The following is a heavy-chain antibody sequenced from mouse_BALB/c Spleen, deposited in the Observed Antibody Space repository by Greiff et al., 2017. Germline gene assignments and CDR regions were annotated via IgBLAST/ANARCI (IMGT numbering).Heavy chain of an antibody. Sequence: ESGPGLVKPSQSLSLTCTVTGYSITSDYAWNWIRQFPGNKLEWMGYISYDGSNNYNPSLKNRISITRDTSKNQFFLKLNSVTTEDTATYYCARGGYPAWFAYWGQGTLVTVSA. CDR3: ARGGYPAWFAY. V-gene: IGHV3-6*02. CDR1: GYSITSDYA. CDR2: ISYDGSN. J-gene: IGHJ3*01. D-gene: IGHD2-2*01.